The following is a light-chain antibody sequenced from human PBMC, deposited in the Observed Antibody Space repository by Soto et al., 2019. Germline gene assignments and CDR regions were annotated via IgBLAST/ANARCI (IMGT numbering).Light chain of an antibody. CDR3: GTWDSSLIAL. J-gene: IGLJ1*01. CDR2: ENS. V-gene: IGLV1-51*02. CDR1: SSNIGSND. Sequence: QSVLPQPPSVSAAPGQKVTISCSGNSSNIGSNDVSWYQQLPGKAPKLLIYENSQRPSGIPDRFSGSKSGTSATLGITGIQTGDEADYYCGTWDSSLIALFGTGTKVTVL.